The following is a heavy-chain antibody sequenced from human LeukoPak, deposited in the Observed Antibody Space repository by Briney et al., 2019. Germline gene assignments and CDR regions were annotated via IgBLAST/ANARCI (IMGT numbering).Heavy chain of an antibody. D-gene: IGHD3-22*01. V-gene: IGHV1-2*02. J-gene: IGHJ5*02. CDR2: VNPNSGGT. Sequence: ASVQVSCKASGYTFTCYYMHWVRQAPGQGLEGMGWVNPNSGGTNYAQKFQGRVTMTRDTSISTAYMELSRLRSDDTAVYYCARDIVVVTYWFDPWGQGTLVTVSS. CDR1: GYTFTCYY. CDR3: ARDIVVVTYWFDP.